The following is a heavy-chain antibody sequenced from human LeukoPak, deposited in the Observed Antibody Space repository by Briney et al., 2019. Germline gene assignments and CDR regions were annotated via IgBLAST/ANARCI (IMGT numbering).Heavy chain of an antibody. D-gene: IGHD2-21*02. CDR1: GFTFDDYA. V-gene: IGHV3-9*01. J-gene: IGHJ3*02. CDR2: ISWNSGSI. CDR3: AKDIVATDHDAFDI. Sequence: GRSLRLSCAASGFTFDDYAMHWVRQAPGKGLEWVSGISWNSGSIGYADSVKGRFTISRDNAKNSLYLQMNSLRAEDTALYYCAKDIVATDHDAFDIWGQGTTVTVSS.